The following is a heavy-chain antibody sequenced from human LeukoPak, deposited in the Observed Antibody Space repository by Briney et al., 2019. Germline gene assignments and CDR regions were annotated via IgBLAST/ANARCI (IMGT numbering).Heavy chain of an antibody. Sequence: SETLSLTCTVSGGSISSYYWSWIRQPPGKGLEWLGYIYYSGSTNYNPSLKSRVTISVDTSKNQFSLKLSSVTAADTAVYYCAGSPTITIFGGYYGMDVWGQGTTVTVSS. J-gene: IGHJ6*02. D-gene: IGHD3-3*01. CDR1: GGSISSYY. V-gene: IGHV4-59*01. CDR3: AGSPTITIFGGYYGMDV. CDR2: IYYSGST.